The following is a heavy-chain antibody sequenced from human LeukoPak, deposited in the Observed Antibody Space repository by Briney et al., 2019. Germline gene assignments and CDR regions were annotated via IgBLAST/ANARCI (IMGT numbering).Heavy chain of an antibody. CDR2: IYTTGSS. J-gene: IGHJ6*02. CDR1: GGSISGINYY. CDR3: ARVSPSEVWDV. D-gene: IGHD2-8*01. V-gene: IGHV4-61*02. Sequence: PSQTLSLTCTVSGGSISGINYYWTWIRQPAGKGLEWIGRIYTTGSSNYNPSLKSRVTISVDTSNNQFSLKLSSVTAADTAVYYCARVSPSEVWDVWGQGTTVTVSS.